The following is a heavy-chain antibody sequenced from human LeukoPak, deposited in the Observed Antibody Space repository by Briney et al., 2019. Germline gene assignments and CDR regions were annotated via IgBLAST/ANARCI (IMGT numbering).Heavy chain of an antibody. Sequence: SETLSLTCTVSGGSISSYYWSWIRQPPGKGLEWIGYIYYSGSTSYNPSLKSRVTISVDTSKNQFSLRLSSVTAADTAVYYCARRGYDILTGINWFDPWGQGTLVTVSS. D-gene: IGHD3-9*01. CDR1: GGSISSYY. V-gene: IGHV4-59*08. J-gene: IGHJ5*02. CDR3: ARRGYDILTGINWFDP. CDR2: IYYSGST.